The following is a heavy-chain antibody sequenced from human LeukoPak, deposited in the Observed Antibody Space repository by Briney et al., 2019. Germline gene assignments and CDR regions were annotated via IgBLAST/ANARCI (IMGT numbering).Heavy chain of an antibody. CDR3: ARDRFSTLYDY. CDR1: GYTFTSYY. V-gene: IGHV1-46*01. Sequence: ASVKVSCKASGYTFTSYYMHWVRQAPGQGLEWMGIINPSGGSTSYAQKFQGRVTMTRDTSTSTAYMELSRLRSDDTAVYYCARDRFSTLYDYWGQGTPVTVSS. J-gene: IGHJ4*02. CDR2: INPSGGST.